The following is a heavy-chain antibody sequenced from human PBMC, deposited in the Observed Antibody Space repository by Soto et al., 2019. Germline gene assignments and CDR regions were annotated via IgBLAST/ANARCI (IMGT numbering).Heavy chain of an antibody. CDR2: IQQDGRER. CDR3: AKETGREGVPLFDN. D-gene: IGHD1-26*01. V-gene: IGHV3-7*03. Sequence: EVQLVESGGALVQPGGFLRLSCEASGFTSGSYWMAWVRQAPGKGLEWVANIQQDGRERHYGDSVKGRFTISRDNAKNSLYLEMNSLRAEDTAVYYCAKETGREGVPLFDNWGQGTLVTVSS. CDR1: GFTSGSYW. J-gene: IGHJ4*02.